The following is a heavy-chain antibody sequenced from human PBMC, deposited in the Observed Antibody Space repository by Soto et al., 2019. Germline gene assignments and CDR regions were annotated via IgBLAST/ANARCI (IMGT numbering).Heavy chain of an antibody. Sequence: SETLSLTCTVSGASINVFYWSWIRQTPGKGLEWVGFMYYSETTKYNPSLKGRVNMSLDTSKNQVSLHLKSVTAADTAVYYCARVRPGNYRDYWGQGTLVTVSS. D-gene: IGHD3-10*01. V-gene: IGHV4-59*01. CDR1: GASINVFY. CDR3: ARVRPGNYRDY. CDR2: MYYSETT. J-gene: IGHJ4*02.